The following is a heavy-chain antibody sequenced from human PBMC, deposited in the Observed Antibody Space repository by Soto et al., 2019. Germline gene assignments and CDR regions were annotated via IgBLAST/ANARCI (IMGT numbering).Heavy chain of an antibody. Sequence: QVQLQESGPGLVKPSGTLSLTCAVSGGSISSSNWWSWVRQPPGKGLEWIGEIYHSGGTNYNPSLKSRVHISVDKSKNQFSLKLSSVTAADTAVYYCAGGDCSGGSCYSVDIWGQGTMVTVSS. J-gene: IGHJ3*02. CDR3: AGGDCSGGSCYSVDI. D-gene: IGHD2-15*01. CDR1: GGSISSSNW. CDR2: IYHSGGT. V-gene: IGHV4-4*02.